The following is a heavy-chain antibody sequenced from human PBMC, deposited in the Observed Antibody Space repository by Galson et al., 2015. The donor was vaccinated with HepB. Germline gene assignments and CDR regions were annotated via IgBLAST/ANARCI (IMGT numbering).Heavy chain of an antibody. V-gene: IGHV3-30-3*01. CDR2: ISYDGSNK. J-gene: IGHJ3*02. CDR1: GFTFSSYA. Sequence: SLRLSCAASGFTFSSYAMHWVRQAPGKGLEWVAVISYDGSNKYYADSVKGRFTISRDNSKNTLYLQMNSLRAEDTAVYYCARELLTGALPDHDAFDIWGQGTMVTVSS. CDR3: ARELLTGALPDHDAFDI. D-gene: IGHD1-20*01.